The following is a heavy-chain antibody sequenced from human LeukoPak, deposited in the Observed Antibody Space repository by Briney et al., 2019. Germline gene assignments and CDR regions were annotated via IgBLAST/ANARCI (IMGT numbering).Heavy chain of an antibody. Sequence: ASVKDSCKASGYTFTSYYMHWVRQAPGQGLEWMGIINPSGGSTSYAQKFQGRVTMTRDTSTSTVYMELSSLRSEDTAVYYCARDQMRKYCSGGSCYSYNWFDPWGQGTLVTVSS. V-gene: IGHV1-46*01. J-gene: IGHJ5*02. CDR3: ARDQMRKYCSGGSCYSYNWFDP. CDR2: INPSGGST. CDR1: GYTFTSYY. D-gene: IGHD2-15*01.